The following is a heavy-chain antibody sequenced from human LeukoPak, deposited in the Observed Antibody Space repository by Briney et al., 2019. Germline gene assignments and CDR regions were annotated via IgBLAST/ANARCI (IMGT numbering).Heavy chain of an antibody. CDR1: GGSITSGRYS. CDR2: IYDSGST. V-gene: IGHV4-39*01. Sequence: SETLSLTCTVSGGSITSGRYSWGWIRQPPGKGLEWIGSIYDSGSTYHNPSLKSRVTISVDTSKNQFSLKVSSVTAADTAIYYCASLSSGYYPWYFDSWGQGTLVTVSS. CDR3: ASLSSGYYPWYFDS. D-gene: IGHD3-22*01. J-gene: IGHJ4*02.